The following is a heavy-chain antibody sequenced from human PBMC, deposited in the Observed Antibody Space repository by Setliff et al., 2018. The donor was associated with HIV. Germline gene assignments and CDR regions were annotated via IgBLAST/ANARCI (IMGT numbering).Heavy chain of an antibody. D-gene: IGHD1-26*01. J-gene: IGHJ4*02. CDR3: VRDQLRWPERWDFDF. CDR1: GFVFNDHS. V-gene: IGHV3-48*01. Sequence: GSLRLSCAGSGFVFNDHSLHWVRQAPGEGLEWLSYITGTGTTVSYADSVRGRFIISRDSVRNEVYLQMKSLRVDDTALYYCVRDQLRWPERWDFDFWGQGTLVTVSS. CDR2: ITGTGTTV.